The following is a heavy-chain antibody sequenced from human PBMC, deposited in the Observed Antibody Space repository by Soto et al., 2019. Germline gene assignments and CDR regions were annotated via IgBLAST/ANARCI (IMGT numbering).Heavy chain of an antibody. D-gene: IGHD4-17*01. Sequence: SVKVSCKASGYSFTVYYIHWVRQAPGQGLEWMGWVNPLFGKPNHSPKFQDRVAITADESASTVYMELSSLRAEDTAFYYCARDRKINHYGQLDYWGRGTLVTVSS. CDR1: GYSFTVYY. CDR2: VNPLFGKP. CDR3: ARDRKINHYGQLDY. V-gene: IGHV1-69*13. J-gene: IGHJ4*02.